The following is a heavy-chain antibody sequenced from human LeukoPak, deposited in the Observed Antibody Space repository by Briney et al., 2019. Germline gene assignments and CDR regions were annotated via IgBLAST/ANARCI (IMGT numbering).Heavy chain of an antibody. Sequence: PSETLSLTCAVAGSSISSTYYWGWIRQPPGKGLERIGSFYNSGSTYYNLSLRSRVTISVDTSKNQFSLRLRSVTAADTAVYYCARNNTRTVSRGSSRRRANAFDIWGQGTMVTVSS. D-gene: IGHD6-13*01. CDR2: FYNSGST. J-gene: IGHJ3*02. V-gene: IGHV4-38-2*01. CDR1: GSSISSTYY. CDR3: ARNNTRTVSRGSSRRRANAFDI.